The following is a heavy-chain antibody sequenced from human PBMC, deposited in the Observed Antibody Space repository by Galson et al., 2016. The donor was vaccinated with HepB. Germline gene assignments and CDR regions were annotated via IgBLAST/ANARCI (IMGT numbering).Heavy chain of an antibody. Sequence: SLRLSCAASGFTLSSYSMNWVRQAPRQGLEWVPGIRFSSLSTYYADSVTGRFSISGDTSNNTLYLQMGSLRADDTAVYYCVRSVVGGGRLLAFDVWGPGTMVTVSS. J-gene: IGHJ3*01. D-gene: IGHD3-16*01. CDR2: IRFSSLST. CDR3: VRSVVGGGRLLAFDV. V-gene: IGHV3-23*01. CDR1: GFTLSSYS.